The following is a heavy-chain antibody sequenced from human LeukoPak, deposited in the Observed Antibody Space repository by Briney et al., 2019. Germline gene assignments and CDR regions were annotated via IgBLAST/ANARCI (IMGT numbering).Heavy chain of an antibody. D-gene: IGHD3-22*01. CDR3: ARDAGRYDSSGYCVY. V-gene: IGHV1-69*05. J-gene: IGHJ4*02. CDR2: IIPIFGTA. Sequence: SVKVSCKASGGTFSSYAISWVRQAPGQGLEWMGGIIPIFGTANYAQKVPGRFTITTDESTSTAYMELSSLRSEDTAVYHCARDAGRYDSSGYCVYWGQGTLVTVSS. CDR1: GGTFSSYA.